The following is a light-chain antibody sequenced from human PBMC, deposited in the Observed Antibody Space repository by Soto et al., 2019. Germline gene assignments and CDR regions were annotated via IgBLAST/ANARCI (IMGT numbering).Light chain of an antibody. Sequence: QSVLTQPHSVSAAPGQKVTISCSGSSSNIGNNYVSWYQQLPGTAPKLLIYENNKRPSGIPDRFSGSKSGTSATLGITGLQTGYEADYYCGTWDSSLSAVFGGGTKLTVL. CDR3: GTWDSSLSAV. V-gene: IGLV1-51*02. CDR1: SSNIGNNY. CDR2: ENN. J-gene: IGLJ2*01.